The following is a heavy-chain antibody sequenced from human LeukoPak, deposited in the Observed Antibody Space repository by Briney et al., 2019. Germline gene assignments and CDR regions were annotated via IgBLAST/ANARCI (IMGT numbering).Heavy chain of an antibody. Sequence: GGSLRLSCAASGFTFSSYGMSWVRQAPGKGLEWVSAISGSGGSTYYADSVKGRFTISRDNSKNTLYLQMNSLRAEDTAVYYCAKDRRSPGGATSFDYWGQGTLVTVSS. CDR2: ISGSGGST. CDR1: GFTFSSYG. V-gene: IGHV3-23*01. D-gene: IGHD1-26*01. CDR3: AKDRRSPGGATSFDY. J-gene: IGHJ4*02.